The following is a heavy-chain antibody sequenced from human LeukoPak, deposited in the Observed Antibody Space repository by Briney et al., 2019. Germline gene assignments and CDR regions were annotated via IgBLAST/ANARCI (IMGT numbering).Heavy chain of an antibody. V-gene: IGHV1-58*02. J-gene: IGHJ3*02. Sequence: ASVKVSCKASGFTFTSSAMQWVRQARGQRLEWIGWIVVGSGNTNYAQKFQERVTITRDMSTSTAYMELSSLRSEDTAVYYCAARRFSSSWTQGAFDIWGQGTMVTVSS. CDR1: GFTFTSSA. CDR3: AARRFSSSWTQGAFDI. D-gene: IGHD6-13*01. CDR2: IVVGSGNT.